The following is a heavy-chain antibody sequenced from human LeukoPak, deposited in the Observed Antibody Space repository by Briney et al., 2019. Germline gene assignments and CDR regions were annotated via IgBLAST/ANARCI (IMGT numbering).Heavy chain of an antibody. CDR1: SGSISSYY. V-gene: IGHV4-59*12. J-gene: IGHJ4*02. CDR2: IYYSGST. D-gene: IGHD3-10*01. Sequence: SETLSLTCTVSSGSISSYYWSWIRQPPGKGLEWIGYIYYSGSTNYNPSLKSRVTISVDTSKNHFSLKVSSVTAADTAVYYCAREYLEYGSGNDYFDYWGQGTLVTVSS. CDR3: AREYLEYGSGNDYFDY.